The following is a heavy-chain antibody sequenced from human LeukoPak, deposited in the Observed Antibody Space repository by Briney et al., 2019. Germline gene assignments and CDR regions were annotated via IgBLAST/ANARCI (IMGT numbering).Heavy chain of an antibody. V-gene: IGHV3-23*01. J-gene: IGHJ2*01. Sequence: GGSLRLSCAASGFPFSTYAMSWVRQAPGKGLEWVSGISGRGGKTYYADSVKGRFTISRDNSKNTLYLQMKSLSTEDTAVYYCAKAPASDQRWDFGLWGRGTLVTVSS. CDR1: GFPFSTYA. D-gene: IGHD6-25*01. CDR2: ISGRGGKT. CDR3: AKAPASDQRWDFGL.